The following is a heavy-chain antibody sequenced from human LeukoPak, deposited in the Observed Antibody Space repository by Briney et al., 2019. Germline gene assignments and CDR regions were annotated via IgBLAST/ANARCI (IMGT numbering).Heavy chain of an antibody. J-gene: IGHJ6*03. Sequence: SETLSLTCAVYGGSFSGYYWSWIRQPPGKGLEWIGEINHSGSTNYNPSLKSRVTISVDTSKNQFSLKLSSVTAADTAVYYCARHSSSWYGNYYYYYMDVWSKGTTVTVSS. CDR3: ARHSSSWYGNYYYYYMDV. V-gene: IGHV4-34*01. D-gene: IGHD6-13*01. CDR1: GGSFSGYY. CDR2: INHSGST.